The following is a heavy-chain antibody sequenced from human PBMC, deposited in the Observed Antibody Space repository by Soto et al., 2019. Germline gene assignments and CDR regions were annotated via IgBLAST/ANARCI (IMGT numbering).Heavy chain of an antibody. J-gene: IGHJ4*02. Sequence: SETLSLTCTVSGGSISSSSYYWGWIRQPPGKGLEWIGSIYYSGSTYYNPSLKSRVTISVDTSKNQFSLKLSSVTAADTAVYYCATLGYCSGGSCSRTDYWGQGTLVTVSS. CDR3: ATLGYCSGGSCSRTDY. V-gene: IGHV4-39*01. CDR2: IYYSGST. CDR1: GGSISSSSYY. D-gene: IGHD2-15*01.